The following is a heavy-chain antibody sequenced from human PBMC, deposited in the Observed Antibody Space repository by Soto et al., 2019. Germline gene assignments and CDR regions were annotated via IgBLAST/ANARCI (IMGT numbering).Heavy chain of an antibody. CDR1: GFSLSTARMG. V-gene: IGHV2-26*01. J-gene: IGHJ4*02. D-gene: IGHD2-21*01. Sequence: QVTLKESGPVLVKPTETLTLTCTVSGFSLSTARMGVSWIRQPPGKALEWLAHIFSNDETAYSTSLKTRLTISKDTSKSQVVLTMGNMDPVDTATYYCARTVARMNLDYWGQGTLVTVSS. CDR2: IFSNDET. CDR3: ARTVARMNLDY.